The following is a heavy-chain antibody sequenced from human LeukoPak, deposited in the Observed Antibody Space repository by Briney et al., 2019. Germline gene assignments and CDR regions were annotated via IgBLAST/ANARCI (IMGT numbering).Heavy chain of an antibody. V-gene: IGHV3-30*03. CDR1: GFTFSSYS. Sequence: GGSLRLSCAASGFTFSSYSMNWVRQAPGKGLEWVAVISYDGSNKYYADSVKGRFTISRDNSKNTLYLQMNSLRAEDTAVYYCVGYISWYYFDYWGQGTLVTVSS. CDR3: VGYISWYYFDY. CDR2: ISYDGSNK. J-gene: IGHJ4*02. D-gene: IGHD6-13*01.